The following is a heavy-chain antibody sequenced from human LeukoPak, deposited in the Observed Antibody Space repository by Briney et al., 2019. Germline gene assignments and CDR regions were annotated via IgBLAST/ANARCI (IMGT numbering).Heavy chain of an antibody. V-gene: IGHV4-39*01. CDR2: IYYSGHT. CDR1: GGSISSTTYY. J-gene: IGHJ4*02. Sequence: SETLSLTCTVSGGSISSTTYYWGWIRQPPGKGLEYIGSIYYSGHTLYNPSLRSRVTISVDTSKNQFSLKVTSVTAADTAVYYCARQGSGWYYFDYWGQGTLVTVSS. CDR3: ARQGSGWYYFDY. D-gene: IGHD6-19*01.